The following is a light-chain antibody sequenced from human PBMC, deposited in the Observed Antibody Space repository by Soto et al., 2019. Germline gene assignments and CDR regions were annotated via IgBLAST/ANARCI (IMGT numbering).Light chain of an antibody. CDR3: QQHNSFSIS. V-gene: IGKV1-5*03. CDR1: ESISRW. J-gene: IGKJ5*01. CDR2: KAS. Sequence: DIRKTHPPSTLSSSVENRVTITCRASESISRWLAWYQQKPGKAPKLLIYKASSLESGVPSRFSGSGSGTEFTLTINSLQADDFATYYCQQHNSFSISFDQGSRLEIK.